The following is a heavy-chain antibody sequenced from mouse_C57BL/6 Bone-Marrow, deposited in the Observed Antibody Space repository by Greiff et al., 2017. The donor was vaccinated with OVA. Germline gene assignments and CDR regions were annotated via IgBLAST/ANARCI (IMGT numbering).Heavy chain of an antibody. V-gene: IGHV5-6*02. D-gene: IGHD2-2*01. CDR3: ARQGVTYYAMDY. J-gene: IGHJ4*01. Sequence: DVMLVESGGDLVKPGGSLKLSCAASGFTFSSYGMSWVRQTPDKRLEWVATISSGGSYTYYPDSVKGRFTISRDNAKNTLYLQMSSLKSEDTAMYDCARQGVTYYAMDYWGQGTSVTVSS. CDR2: ISSGGSYT. CDR1: GFTFSSYG.